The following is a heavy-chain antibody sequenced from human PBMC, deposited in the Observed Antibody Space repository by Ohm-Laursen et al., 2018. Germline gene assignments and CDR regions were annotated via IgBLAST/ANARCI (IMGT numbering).Heavy chain of an antibody. CDR3: AKDVRPYSSGWFGWFDP. Sequence: SLRLSCAASGFTFDDYAMHWVRQAPGKGLEWVSGISWNSGSIGYADSVKGRFTISRDNAKNSLYLQMNSLRAEDTALYYCAKDVRPYSSGWFGWFDPWGQGTLVTVSS. J-gene: IGHJ5*02. V-gene: IGHV3-9*01. D-gene: IGHD6-13*01. CDR1: GFTFDDYA. CDR2: ISWNSGSI.